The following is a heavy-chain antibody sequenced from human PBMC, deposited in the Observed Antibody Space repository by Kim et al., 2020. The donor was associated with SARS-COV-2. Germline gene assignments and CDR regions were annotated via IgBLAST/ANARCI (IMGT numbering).Heavy chain of an antibody. V-gene: IGHV4-59*13. CDR2: IYYSGST. CDR3: ARDSGVDIVAADTGSGLDL. Sequence: SETLSLTCTVSGGSISSYYWSWIRQPPGKGLEWIGYIYYSGSTNYNPSLKSRVTISVDTSKNQFSLKLSSVTAADTAVYYCARDSGVDIVAADTGSGLDLWGRGTLVTVSS. J-gene: IGHJ2*01. CDR1: GGSISSYY. D-gene: IGHD5-12*01.